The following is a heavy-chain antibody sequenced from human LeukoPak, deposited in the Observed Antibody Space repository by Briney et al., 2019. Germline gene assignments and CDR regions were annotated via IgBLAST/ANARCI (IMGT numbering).Heavy chain of an antibody. CDR3: ARVYGDINWFDP. V-gene: IGHV4-4*07. CDR1: GGSISSYY. D-gene: IGHD4-17*01. Sequence: SERLSLTCTVSGGSISSYYWSWIRQPAGKGLEWIGRINTSGRTNYNPSLKSRVTMSVDTSKNQFSLKVSSVTAADTAVYYCARVYGDINWFDPWGRGTLATVSS. CDR2: INTSGRT. J-gene: IGHJ5*02.